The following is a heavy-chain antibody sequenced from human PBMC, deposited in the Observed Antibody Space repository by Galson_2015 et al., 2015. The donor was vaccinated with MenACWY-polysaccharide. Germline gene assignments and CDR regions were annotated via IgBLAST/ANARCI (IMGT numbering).Heavy chain of an antibody. V-gene: IGHV3-23*01. CDR2: ISGSGGST. Sequence: LRISCAASGFTFSSYAVSWVRQAPGKGLEWVSAISGSGGSTYYADSVKGRFTISRDNSKNTLYLQMNSLRAEDTAVYYCAKDWCDGGSCYYPWGQGTLVTVSS. CDR1: GFTFSSYA. J-gene: IGHJ5*02. D-gene: IGHD2-15*01. CDR3: AKDWCDGGSCYYP.